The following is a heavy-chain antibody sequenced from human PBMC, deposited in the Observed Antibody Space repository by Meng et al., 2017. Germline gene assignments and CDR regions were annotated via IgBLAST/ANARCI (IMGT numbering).Heavy chain of an antibody. Sequence: GESLKISCAASGFTFSSYSMNWVRQAPGKGLEWVSAISSSSSYIYYADSVKGRFTISRDNAKNSLYLQKNSLRAEDTAMYYCSCNEYYYDSSFDYWGQGTLVTVSS. CDR1: GFTFSSYS. V-gene: IGHV3-21*01. CDR2: ISSSSSYI. CDR3: SCNEYYYDSSFDY. J-gene: IGHJ4*02. D-gene: IGHD3-22*01.